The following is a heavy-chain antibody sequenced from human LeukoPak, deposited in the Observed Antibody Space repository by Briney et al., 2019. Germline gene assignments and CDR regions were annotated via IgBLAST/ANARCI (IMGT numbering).Heavy chain of an antibody. CDR2: INHGGST. CDR3: ARGPYDSSGYRYYYYYYYMDV. Sequence: SETLSLTCAVYGGSFSGYYWRWIRQPPGKGLEWIGEINHGGSTNYNPSLKSRVTISVDTSKNQFSLQLSSVTAADTAVYYCARGPYDSSGYRYYYYYYYMDVWGKGTTVTVSS. D-gene: IGHD3-22*01. V-gene: IGHV4-34*01. CDR1: GGSFSGYY. J-gene: IGHJ6*03.